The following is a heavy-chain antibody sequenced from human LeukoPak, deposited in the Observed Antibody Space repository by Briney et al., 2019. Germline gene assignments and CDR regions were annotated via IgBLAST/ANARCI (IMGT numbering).Heavy chain of an antibody. CDR2: ISWNSGSI. CDR3: AKDTFGGVIVLHDAFDI. J-gene: IGHJ3*02. Sequence: GRSLRLSCAAPGFTFDDYAMHWVRHAPGKGLEWVSGISWNSGSIGYADSVKGRFTISRDNAKNSLYLQMNSLRAEDTALYYCAKDTFGGVIVLHDAFDIWGQGTMVTVSS. V-gene: IGHV3-9*01. CDR1: GFTFDDYA. D-gene: IGHD3-16*02.